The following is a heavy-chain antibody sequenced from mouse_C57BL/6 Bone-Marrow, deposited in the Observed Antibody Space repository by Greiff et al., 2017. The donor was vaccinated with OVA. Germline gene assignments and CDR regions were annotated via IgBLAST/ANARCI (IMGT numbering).Heavy chain of an antibody. V-gene: IGHV7-1*01. J-gene: IGHJ1*03. CDR2: SRNKANDYTT. Sequence: EVQGVESGGGLVQSGRSLRLSCATSGFTFSDFYMEWVRQAPGKGLEWIAASRNKANDYTTEYSASVKGRFIVSRDTSQSILYLQMNALRAEDTAIYYCARDGRGTNWDWYFDVWGTGTTVTVSS. CDR3: ARDGRGTNWDWYFDV. D-gene: IGHD4-1*01. CDR1: GFTFSDFY.